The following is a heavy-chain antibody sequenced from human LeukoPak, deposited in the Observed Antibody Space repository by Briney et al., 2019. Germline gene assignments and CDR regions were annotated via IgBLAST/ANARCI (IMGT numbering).Heavy chain of an antibody. V-gene: IGHV5-51*01. D-gene: IGHD3-3*01. CDR2: IYPGDSDT. Sequence: NPGESLKISCKGSGYRFTGYWSGWVGQLPGKGLGWLGIIYPGDSDTTYSPSVQGSVTISANKSISTAYLQWSRLKASDTAMYYCARDDLGLDYWGQGTLVTVSS. CDR3: ARDDLGLDY. J-gene: IGHJ4*02. CDR1: GYRFTGYW.